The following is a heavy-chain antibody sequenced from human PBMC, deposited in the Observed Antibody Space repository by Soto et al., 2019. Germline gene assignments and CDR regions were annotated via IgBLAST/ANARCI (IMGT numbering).Heavy chain of an antibody. CDR3: ARGCSGGSCYRYYYYYGMDV. J-gene: IGHJ6*02. D-gene: IGHD2-15*01. CDR1: GGTFSSYA. CDR2: IIPIFGTA. V-gene: IGHV1-69*13. Sequence: SVKVSCKASGGTFSSYAISWVRQAPGQGLEWMGGIIPIFGTANYAQKFQGRVTIAADESTSTAYMELSSLRSEDTAVYYCARGCSGGSCYRYYYYYGMDVWGQGTTVTVSS.